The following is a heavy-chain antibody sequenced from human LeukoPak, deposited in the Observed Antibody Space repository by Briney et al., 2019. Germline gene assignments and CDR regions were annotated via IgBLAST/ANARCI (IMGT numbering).Heavy chain of an antibody. V-gene: IGHV3-30-3*01. CDR1: RLTFSNYA. Sequence: PGGSLRLSCVASRLTFSNYAVHWVRQAPGKGLDWVAALSSDGSIEYYADSVRGRFTISRDNSKNTLYLQMNTLRGGDAAVYYCATDRNSGKYYDYWGQGTLVTVSS. J-gene: IGHJ4*02. CDR2: LSSDGSIE. D-gene: IGHD1-26*01. CDR3: ATDRNSGKYYDY.